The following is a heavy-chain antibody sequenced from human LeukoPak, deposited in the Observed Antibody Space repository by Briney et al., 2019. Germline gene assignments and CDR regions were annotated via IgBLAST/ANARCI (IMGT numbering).Heavy chain of an antibody. CDR1: GFTFSSYG. CDR2: ISYDGSNK. V-gene: IGHV3-30*03. CDR3: TRDVASSTYHFESSGLLDY. Sequence: PGGSLRLSCAASGFTFSSYGMHWVRQAPGKGLEWVAVISYDGSNKYYADSVKGRLTISRDNAEKSLYLQMDSLRGGDTAVYYCTRDVASSTYHFESSGLLDYWGQGTLVTVSS. D-gene: IGHD3-22*01. J-gene: IGHJ4*02.